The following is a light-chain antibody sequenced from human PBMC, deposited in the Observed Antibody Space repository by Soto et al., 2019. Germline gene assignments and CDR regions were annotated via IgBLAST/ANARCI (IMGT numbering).Light chain of an antibody. CDR2: DVS. CDR3: CSYAGSYV. Sequence: QAVLTHPLSVSWSPGHSVTISCTGTSSDVGGYNYVSWYQQHPGKAPKLMIYDVSKRPSGVPDRFSGSKSGNTASLTISGLQAEDEADYYCCSYAGSYVFGTGTKVTVL. V-gene: IGLV2-11*01. J-gene: IGLJ1*01. CDR1: SSDVGGYNY.